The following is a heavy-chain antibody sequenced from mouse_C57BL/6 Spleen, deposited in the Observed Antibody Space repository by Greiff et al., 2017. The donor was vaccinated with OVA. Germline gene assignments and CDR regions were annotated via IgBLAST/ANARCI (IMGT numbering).Heavy chain of an antibody. CDR2: IDPNGGGT. CDR3: ARCGTTDLYYALDY. CDR1: GYTFTSYW. D-gene: IGHD1-1*01. J-gene: IGHJ4*01. Sequence: QVQLQQPGAELVKPGASVKLSCKASGYTFTSYWMHWVKQRPGRGLEWIGRIDPNGGGTKYNEKLKSKDTMTVDKPYSTAYMQLSSLTSEDSSVYYCARCGTTDLYYALDYWGQGTSVTVSS. V-gene: IGHV1-72*01.